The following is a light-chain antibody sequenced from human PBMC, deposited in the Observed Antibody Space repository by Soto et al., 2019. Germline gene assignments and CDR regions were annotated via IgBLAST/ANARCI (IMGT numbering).Light chain of an antibody. CDR1: QILSGNY. CDR3: HHYGSSPYT. J-gene: IGKJ2*01. V-gene: IGKV3-20*01. Sequence: EIVLTQSPGTLSLSPGERATLSCRASQILSGNYLAWYQQKPGQAPRLLIFGVSSRATGIPDRFSGSGSGTDFTLTINRLEPEDFAVYYCHHYGSSPYTFGLGTKLEIK. CDR2: GVS.